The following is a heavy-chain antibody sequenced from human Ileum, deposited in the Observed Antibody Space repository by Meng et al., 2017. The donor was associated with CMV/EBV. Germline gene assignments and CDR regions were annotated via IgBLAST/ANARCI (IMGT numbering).Heavy chain of an antibody. J-gene: IGHJ5*02. D-gene: IGHD3-10*01. CDR2: ISAYNGNT. V-gene: IGHV1-18*01. CDR1: GYTFTSYG. Sequence: ASVKVSCKASGYTFTSYGISWVRQAPGQGLEWMGWISAYNGNTNYAQKLQGRVTMTTDTSTSTAYMELRSLRSDDTAAYYCARITRITMVRGVRGRFDPWGQGTLVTVSS. CDR3: ARITRITMVRGVRGRFDP.